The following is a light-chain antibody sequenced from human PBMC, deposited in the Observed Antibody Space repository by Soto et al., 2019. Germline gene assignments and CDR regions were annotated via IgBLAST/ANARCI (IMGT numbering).Light chain of an antibody. V-gene: IGKV3-15*01. CDR1: QSISSN. CDR2: GAS. Sequence: DIVMTQSPATLSVSPGERATLSCRASQSISSNLAWYQQKPGQAPRLLIYGASTRATGIPARFSGSRSGTEFTLTISSLQSEDFAVYYCQQYNNWPPWTFGQVTKVEI. J-gene: IGKJ1*01. CDR3: QQYNNWPPWT.